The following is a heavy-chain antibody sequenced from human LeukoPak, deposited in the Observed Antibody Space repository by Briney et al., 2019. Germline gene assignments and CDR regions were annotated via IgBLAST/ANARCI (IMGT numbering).Heavy chain of an antibody. V-gene: IGHV1-69*04. J-gene: IGHJ4*02. CDR3: YMGTTVVTYYFDY. Sequence: ASVKVSCKASGGTFSSYAISWVRQAPGQGLEWMGRIIPILGIANYAQKSQGRVTITADKSTSTAYMELSSLRSEDTAVYYCYMGTTVVTYYFDYWGQGTLVTVSS. CDR1: GGTFSSYA. D-gene: IGHD4-17*01. CDR2: IIPILGIA.